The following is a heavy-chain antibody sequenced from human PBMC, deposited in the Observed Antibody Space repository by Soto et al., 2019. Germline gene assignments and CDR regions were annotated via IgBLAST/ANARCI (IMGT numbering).Heavy chain of an antibody. V-gene: IGHV4-61*01. CDR2: IFHIGT. CDR1: GGSVSSGNYY. CDR3: ARDSEKYSYGQDDY. Sequence: QVQLQESGPGLVKPSETLSLTCTVSGGSVSSGNYYWSWIRRPPGKRLEWIGYIFHIGTKYNPSLQSRVTISVDTSKNEFSLKLSAVTAADRAVYYCARDSEKYSYGQDDYWGQGTVVTVSS. J-gene: IGHJ4*02. D-gene: IGHD5-18*01.